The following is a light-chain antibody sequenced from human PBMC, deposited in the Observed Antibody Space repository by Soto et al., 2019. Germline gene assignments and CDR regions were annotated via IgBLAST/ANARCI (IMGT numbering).Light chain of an antibody. V-gene: IGLV1-40*01. CDR3: QSYDIHLSASLV. Sequence: QSVLTQPPSVSGAPGQRVTISCTGSSSNVGAGYDVHWYQQLPGTAPKLLIYANNNRPSGIPDRFSGSKSGTSASLAITGLQAEDEADYYCQSYDIHLSASLVFGGGTTVTVL. CDR1: SSNVGAGYD. J-gene: IGLJ2*01. CDR2: ANN.